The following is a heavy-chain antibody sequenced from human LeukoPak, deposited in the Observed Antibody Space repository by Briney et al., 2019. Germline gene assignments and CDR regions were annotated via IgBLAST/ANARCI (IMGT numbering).Heavy chain of an antibody. J-gene: IGHJ6*02. CDR3: ASRVWYDTLTGYYTTSASDYGMDV. D-gene: IGHD3-9*01. CDR2: IIPILGIA. CDR1: GGTFSSYA. V-gene: IGHV1-69*04. Sequence: ASVKVSCKASGGTFSSYAISWVRQAPGQGLEWMGRIIPILGIANYAQKFQGRVTITADKSTSTAYMELSSLRSEDTAVYYCASRVWYDTLTGYYTTSASDYGMDVWGQGTTVTVSS.